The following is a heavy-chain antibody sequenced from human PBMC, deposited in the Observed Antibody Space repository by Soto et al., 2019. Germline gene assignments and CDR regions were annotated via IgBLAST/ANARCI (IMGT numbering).Heavy chain of an antibody. CDR2: ISAYNGNT. D-gene: IGHD2-2*01. CDR3: ASGTNGYQLLFSFDY. Sequence: ASVKVSCKASGYTFTSYCISWVRQAPGQGLEWMGWISAYNGNTNYAQKLQGRVTMTTDTSTSTAYMELRSLRSDDTAVYYCASGTNGYQLLFSFDYWGQGTLVTVS. CDR1: GYTFTSYC. V-gene: IGHV1-18*01. J-gene: IGHJ4*02.